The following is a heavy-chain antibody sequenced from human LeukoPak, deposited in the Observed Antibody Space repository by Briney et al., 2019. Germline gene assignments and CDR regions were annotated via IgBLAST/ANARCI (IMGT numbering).Heavy chain of an antibody. CDR1: GGSFSGYY. CDR2: INHSGST. CDR3: ASFAGPGY. D-gene: IGHD3-3*01. V-gene: IGHV4-34*01. J-gene: IGHJ4*02. Sequence: SETLSLTCAVYGGSFSGYYWSWIRQPPGKGLEWIGEINHSGSTNYNPSLKSRVTISVDTSKNQFSLKLSSVTAADTAVYYCASFAGPGYWGQGTLVTVSS.